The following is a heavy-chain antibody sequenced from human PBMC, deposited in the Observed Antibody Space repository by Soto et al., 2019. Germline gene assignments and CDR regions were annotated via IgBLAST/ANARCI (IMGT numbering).Heavy chain of an antibody. CDR3: ANLGLGYCRGRDCYGFEY. J-gene: IGHJ4*02. Sequence: PACCLTLSSAADGRRLGFYTMTWVRQDPGKGLEWVSSISRDSSDIHHADSVKGRFTISRDNAKNSLYLHMNSLRPEDTAVYYCANLGLGYCRGRDCYGFEYGGQGSLFTATS. D-gene: IGHD2-15*01. V-gene: IGHV3-21*01. CDR1: GRRLGFYT. CDR2: ISRDSSDI.